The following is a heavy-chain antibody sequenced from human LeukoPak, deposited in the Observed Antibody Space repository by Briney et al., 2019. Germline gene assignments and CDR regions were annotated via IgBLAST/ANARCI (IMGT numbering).Heavy chain of an antibody. CDR1: GFTFRDYW. CDR2: VKQDGTEK. V-gene: IGHV3-7*01. Sequence: GGSLTLSCEASGFTFRDYWMNWVRQAPGKGLEWVANVKQDGTEKFYLDSVKGRFTISRDNGKNSLYLQMNSLRVEDTAIYYCARAGGTSWADYWGQGTLVTVSS. J-gene: IGHJ4*02. D-gene: IGHD6-13*01. CDR3: ARAGGTSWADY.